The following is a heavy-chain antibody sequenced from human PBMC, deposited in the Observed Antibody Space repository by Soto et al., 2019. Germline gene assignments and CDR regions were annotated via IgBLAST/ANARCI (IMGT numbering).Heavy chain of an antibody. CDR2: IKQDGFEK. V-gene: IGHV3-7*04. CDR3: ARGDYPFPYYYYGLDV. D-gene: IGHD4-17*01. CDR1: GFTFSRYW. Sequence: EVQLVESGGGLVQPGGSLRLTCATSGFTFSRYWMSWVRQAPGKGLEWVANIKQDGFEKYYVDSVKERFTISRDNAKNSLLLQMKSLRADDAAVYYCARGDYPFPYYYYGLDVWGLGTTVTVSS. J-gene: IGHJ6*02.